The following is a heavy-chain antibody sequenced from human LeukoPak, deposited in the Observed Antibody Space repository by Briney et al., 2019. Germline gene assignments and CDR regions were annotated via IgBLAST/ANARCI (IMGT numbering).Heavy chain of an antibody. D-gene: IGHD4-23*01. CDR2: IREDGSEK. J-gene: IGHJ4*02. Sequence: GSLRLSCAASGFTFSTYWMSWVRQAPGKSLEWVANIREDGSEKNYVDSVKGRFTISRDNAKDSLYLQMNSLRAEDTAVYYCARAASGNSLYYFDYWGQGTLVTVSS. V-gene: IGHV3-7*04. CDR1: GFTFSTYW. CDR3: ARAASGNSLYYFDY.